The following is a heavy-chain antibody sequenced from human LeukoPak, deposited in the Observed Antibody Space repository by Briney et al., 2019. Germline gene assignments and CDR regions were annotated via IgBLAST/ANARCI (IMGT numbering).Heavy chain of an antibody. CDR2: ISSSGSTI. J-gene: IGHJ4*02. D-gene: IGHD6-19*01. CDR1: GFTFSSYE. Sequence: PGGSLRLSCAASGFTFSSYEMNWVHQAPGKGLEWVSYISSSGSTIYYADSVKCRFTISRDDAKKSLYLQMNSLRAEDTAVYYCARDQGDIAVAGRGFDYWGQGTLVTVSS. V-gene: IGHV3-48*03. CDR3: ARDQGDIAVAGRGFDY.